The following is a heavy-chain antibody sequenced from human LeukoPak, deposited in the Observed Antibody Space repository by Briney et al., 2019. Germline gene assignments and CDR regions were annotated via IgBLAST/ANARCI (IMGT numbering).Heavy chain of an antibody. CDR3: AVDKMYTSNWGFFDY. CDR1: GSTFSGYS. V-gene: IGHV3-23*01. Sequence: PGGSVRLSCAASGSTFSGYSMTWVRQTPGRGLEWVTSISGSGSNTYYADSLKGRFTISRDNSKNTLYLQMSSLRVEDTAVYYCAVDKMYTSNWGFFDYWGQGALVTVSS. D-gene: IGHD7-27*01. CDR2: ISGSGSNT. J-gene: IGHJ4*02.